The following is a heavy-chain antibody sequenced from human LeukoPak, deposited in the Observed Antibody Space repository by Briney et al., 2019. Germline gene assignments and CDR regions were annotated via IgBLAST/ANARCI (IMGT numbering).Heavy chain of an antibody. D-gene: IGHD2-21*01. CDR3: ARVKKDGGGDSGFDP. V-gene: IGHV4-59*01. CDR2: IYYSGST. J-gene: IGHJ5*02. Sequence: PSETLSLTCTVSGGSISNYWWSWIRQPPGKGLEWIAYIYYSGSTKYNPSLKSRVTISVDMSKNQFSLKLSSVTAADTALYYCARVKKDGGGDSGFDPWGQGTLVTVSS. CDR1: GGSISNYW.